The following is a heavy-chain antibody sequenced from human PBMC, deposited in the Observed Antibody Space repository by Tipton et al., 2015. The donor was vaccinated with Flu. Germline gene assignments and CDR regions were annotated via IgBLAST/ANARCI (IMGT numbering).Heavy chain of an antibody. V-gene: IGHV4-59*08. CDR1: GGSISSYY. CDR3: ATTHYYDSSGYSANYYYYYMDV. Sequence: TLSLTCTVSGGSISSYYWSWIRQPPGKGLEWIGYIYYSGSTNYNPSLKSRVTISVDTSKNQFSLKLSSVTAADTAVYYCATTHYYDSSGYSANYYYYYMDVWGKGTTVTVSS. J-gene: IGHJ6*03. CDR2: IYYSGST. D-gene: IGHD3-22*01.